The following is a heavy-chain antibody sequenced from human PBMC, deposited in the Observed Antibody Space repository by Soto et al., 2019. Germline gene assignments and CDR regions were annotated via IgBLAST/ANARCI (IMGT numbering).Heavy chain of an antibody. J-gene: IGHJ2*01. Sequence: QVQLQESSPGLVKPSQTLSLTCTVSGGSISSGDYYWSWIRQPPGKGLEWIGYLYYSGSTYYNPSLKSRVTISVDTSKNQFSLKLSSVTAADTAVYYCASRRGYSYGYWYFDLWGRGTLVTVSS. V-gene: IGHV4-30-4*01. CDR3: ASRRGYSYGYWYFDL. D-gene: IGHD5-18*01. CDR1: GGSISSGDYY. CDR2: LYYSGST.